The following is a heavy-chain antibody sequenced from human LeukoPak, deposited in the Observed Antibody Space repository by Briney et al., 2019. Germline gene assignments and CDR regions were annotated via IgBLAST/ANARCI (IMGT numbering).Heavy chain of an antibody. Sequence: PSETLSLTCTVSGGSISSYYWSWIRQPPGKGLEWIGSIYYSGSTYYNPSLKSRVTISVDTSKNQFSLKLSSVTAADTAVYYCARDKGRGYSYGFFWGQGTMVTVSS. D-gene: IGHD5-18*01. CDR3: ARDKGRGYSYGFF. V-gene: IGHV4-39*07. CDR2: IYYSGST. J-gene: IGHJ3*01. CDR1: GGSISSYY.